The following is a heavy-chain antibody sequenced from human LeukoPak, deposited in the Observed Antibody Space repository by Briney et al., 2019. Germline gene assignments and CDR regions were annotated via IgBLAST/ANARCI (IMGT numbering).Heavy chain of an antibody. V-gene: IGHV3-15*01. CDR1: GFTFSNAW. D-gene: IGHD2-2*01. CDR2: IKSKTDGGTT. CDR3: TAEGVVVVPGAIEGGHNWFDP. Sequence: PGGSLRLSCAASGFTFSNAWMSWVRQAPGKGREWVGRIKSKTDGGTTDYAAPVKGRFTISRDDSKNTLYLQMNSLKTEDTAVYYCTAEGVVVVPGAIEGGHNWFDPWGQGTLVTVSS. J-gene: IGHJ5*02.